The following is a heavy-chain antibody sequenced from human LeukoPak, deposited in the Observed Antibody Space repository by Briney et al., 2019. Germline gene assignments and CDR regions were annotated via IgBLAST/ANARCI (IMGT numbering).Heavy chain of an antibody. Sequence: GGSLRLSCAASGFTFSSYGIHWVRQAPGKGLEWVAVIWYDGSNKYYADSVKGRFTISRDNSKNTLYLQMNSLRAEDTAVYYCARESSITYSYGYCLVYWGQGTLVTVSS. D-gene: IGHD5-18*01. CDR3: ARESSITYSYGYCLVY. CDR1: GFTFSSYG. CDR2: IWYDGSNK. J-gene: IGHJ4*02. V-gene: IGHV3-33*08.